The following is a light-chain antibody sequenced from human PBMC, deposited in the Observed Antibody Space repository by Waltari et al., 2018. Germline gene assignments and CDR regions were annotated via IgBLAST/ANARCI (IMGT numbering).Light chain of an antibody. J-gene: IGLJ2*01. CDR2: EVS. CDR1: SSDVGSYNL. V-gene: IGLV2-23*02. Sequence: QSALTQPASVSGSPGQSITISCTGTSSDVGSYNLVSWYQQQPGKAPKLMIYEVSKRPSGVSNRFSGSKSGNTASLTISGLQAEDEADYYCCSYAGSSTHVVFGGGTKLTVL. CDR3: CSYAGSSTHVV.